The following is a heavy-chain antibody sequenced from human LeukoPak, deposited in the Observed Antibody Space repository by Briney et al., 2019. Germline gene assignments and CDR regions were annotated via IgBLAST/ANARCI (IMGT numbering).Heavy chain of an antibody. D-gene: IGHD3-22*01. CDR1: GGSISSSSYY. J-gene: IGHJ4*02. CDR2: IYYSGST. V-gene: IGHV4-39*07. CDR3: ASYYDSSGYYFDY. Sequence: SETLSLTCTVSGGSISSSSYYWGWIRQPPGKGLEWIGSIYYSGSTYYNPSLKSRVTISVDTSKNQFSLKLSSVTAADTAVYYCASYYDSSGYYFDYWGQGTLVTVSS.